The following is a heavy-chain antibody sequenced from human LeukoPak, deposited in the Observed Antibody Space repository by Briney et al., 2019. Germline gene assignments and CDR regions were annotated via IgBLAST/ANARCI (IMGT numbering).Heavy chain of an antibody. D-gene: IGHD3-22*01. CDR1: GFTFSSYA. Sequence: GGSLRLSCAASGFTFSSYAMSWVRQAPGKGLEWVSAISGSGGSTYYADSVKGRFTISRDNSKNTLYLQMNSLRAEDTAVYYCARDYYDSSGYKPGYFDYWGQGTLVTVSS. CDR2: ISGSGGST. CDR3: ARDYYDSSGYKPGYFDY. J-gene: IGHJ4*02. V-gene: IGHV3-23*01.